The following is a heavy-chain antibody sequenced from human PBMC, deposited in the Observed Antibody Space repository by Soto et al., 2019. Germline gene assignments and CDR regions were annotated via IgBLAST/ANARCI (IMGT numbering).Heavy chain of an antibody. CDR1: GFTFSSYA. J-gene: IGHJ6*03. V-gene: IGHV3-23*01. Sequence: EVQLLESGGGLVQPGGSLRLSCAASGFTFSSYAMSWVRQAPGKGLEWVSAISGSGGSTYYADSVKGRFTISRDNSKNTLYLQMNSLRAEDTAVYYCANDRRPIFESYMDVWGKGTTVTVSS. CDR3: ANDRRPIFESYMDV. D-gene: IGHD3-3*01. CDR2: ISGSGGST.